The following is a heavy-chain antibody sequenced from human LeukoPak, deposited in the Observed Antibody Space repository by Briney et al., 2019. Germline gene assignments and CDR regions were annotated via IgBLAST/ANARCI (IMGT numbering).Heavy chain of an antibody. CDR2: IYYSGST. CDR3: ASSSGWEYAFDI. V-gene: IGHV4-39*07. D-gene: IGHD6-19*01. CDR1: GGSINSGNHY. Sequence: SETLSLTCTVSGGSINSGNHYWGWIRQSPGKGLEWIGNIYYSGSTYYNPSLKSRVTLSIDTSKNQFSLKLSSVTAADTAVYYCASSSGWEYAFDIWGQGTMVTVSS. J-gene: IGHJ3*02.